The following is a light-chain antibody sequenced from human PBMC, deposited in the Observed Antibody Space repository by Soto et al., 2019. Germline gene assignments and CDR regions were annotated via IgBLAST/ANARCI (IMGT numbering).Light chain of an antibody. CDR3: SSYTGSSTLYV. Sequence: QSALTQPASVAGSPGQSITISCTGTSSDVGDYDYVSWYRQQPGKAPKLLIYDVSNRLSEISNRFSGSKSANTASLTISGLQAEDEADYYCSSYTGSSTLYVFGTGTKLTVL. J-gene: IGLJ1*01. V-gene: IGLV2-14*03. CDR1: SSDVGDYDY. CDR2: DVS.